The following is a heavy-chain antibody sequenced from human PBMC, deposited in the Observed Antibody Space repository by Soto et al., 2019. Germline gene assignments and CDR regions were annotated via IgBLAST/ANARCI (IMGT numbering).Heavy chain of an antibody. D-gene: IGHD3-22*01. CDR1: GNSFNNYL. J-gene: IGHJ1*01. V-gene: IGHV1-18*01. CDR3: ARVYYDSSGFYHEDH. Sequence: QVKLVQSGAEVKRPGASVMVSCQASGNSFNNYLISWVRQAPGQGPEWVGWISADNGNTNYGQKFLGRVTMTTDTSTSTAYMDVRSLRSDDTAVYFCARVYYDSSGFYHEDHWGEGTLVAVSS. CDR2: ISADNGNT.